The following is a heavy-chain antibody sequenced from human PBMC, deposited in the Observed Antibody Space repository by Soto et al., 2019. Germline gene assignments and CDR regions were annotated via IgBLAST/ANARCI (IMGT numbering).Heavy chain of an antibody. Sequence: SETLSLTCAVYGGSFTGYYWTWIRQTPGKGLEWIGEINYRGSSYYNPSLKSRVTISVDTSKNQFSLKLSSVTAADTAVYYCAREDAGNSGGQDSWGQGTLVTVSS. CDR3: AREDAGNSGGQDS. V-gene: IGHV4-34*01. CDR1: GGSFTGYY. D-gene: IGHD6-13*01. CDR2: INYRGSS. J-gene: IGHJ4*02.